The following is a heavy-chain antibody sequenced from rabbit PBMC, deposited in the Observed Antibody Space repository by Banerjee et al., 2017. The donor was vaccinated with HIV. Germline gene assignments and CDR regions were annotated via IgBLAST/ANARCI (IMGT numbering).Heavy chain of an antibody. Sequence: EWIACMYTTNSNALAYASWAKGRFTISKSSSTTVTLQMTSLTVADTATYFCMRGRDLWGPGTLVTVS. CDR3: MRGRDL. J-gene: IGHJ4*01. V-gene: IGHV1S40*01. CDR2: MYTTNSNAL.